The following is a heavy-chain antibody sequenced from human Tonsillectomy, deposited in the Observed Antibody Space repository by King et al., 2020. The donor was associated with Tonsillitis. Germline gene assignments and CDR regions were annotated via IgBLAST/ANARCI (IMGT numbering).Heavy chain of an antibody. CDR3: AREVEGDGYNYDAFDI. CDR2: IYYSGST. J-gene: IGHJ3*02. V-gene: IGHV4-59*01. CDR1: GGSISSYY. Sequence: QLQLQESGPGLVKPSETLSLTCTVSGGSISSYYWSWIRQPPGKGLEWIGYIYYSGSTNYNPSLKSRVTISVDTSKNQFSLKLSSVTAADTAVYYCAREVEGDGYNYDAFDIWGQGTMVTVSS. D-gene: IGHD5-24*01.